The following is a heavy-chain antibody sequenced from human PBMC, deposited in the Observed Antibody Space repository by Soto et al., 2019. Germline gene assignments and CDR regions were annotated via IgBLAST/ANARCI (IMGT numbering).Heavy chain of an antibody. CDR3: ARDPLWGTAMVLWYFDF. CDR1: GFTFSSYA. J-gene: IGHJ2*01. D-gene: IGHD5-18*01. CDR2: ISYDGSNK. V-gene: IGHV3-30-3*01. Sequence: QVQLVESGGGVVQPGRSLRLSCAASGFTFSSYAMHWVRQAPGKGLEWVAVISYDGSNKYYADSVKGRFTISRDNSKNMLYLQMNSLRAEDTAVYYCARDPLWGTAMVLWYFDFWGRGTLVTVSS.